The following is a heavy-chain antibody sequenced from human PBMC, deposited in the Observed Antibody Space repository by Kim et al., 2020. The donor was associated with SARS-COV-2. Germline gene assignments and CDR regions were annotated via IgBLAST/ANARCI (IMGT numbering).Heavy chain of an antibody. CDR2: INHSGST. V-gene: IGHV4-34*01. Sequence: SETLSLTCAVYGGSFSGYYWSWIRQPPGKGLEWIGEINHSGSTNYNPSLKSRVTISVDTSKNQFSLKLSSVTAADTAVYYCARSFDWLIPIYYYYGMDVWGQGTTVTVSS. D-gene: IGHD3-9*01. CDR1: GGSFSGYY. J-gene: IGHJ6*02. CDR3: ARSFDWLIPIYYYYGMDV.